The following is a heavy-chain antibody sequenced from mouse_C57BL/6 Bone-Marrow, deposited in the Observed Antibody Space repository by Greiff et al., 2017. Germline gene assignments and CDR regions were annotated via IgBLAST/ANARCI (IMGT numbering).Heavy chain of an antibody. D-gene: IGHD2-10*01. Sequence: EVKLQQSGAELVRPGASVKLSCTASGFNIKDDYMHWVKQRPEQGLEWIGWIDPENGDTESASQFQGTATITEDPSSNPAYLQLSSLTSGDTAVYFCTSLLSCLLGFAYWGQGTLVTVSA. CDR1: GFNIKDDY. CDR3: TSLLSCLLGFAY. V-gene: IGHV14-4*01. CDR2: IDPENGDT. J-gene: IGHJ3*01.